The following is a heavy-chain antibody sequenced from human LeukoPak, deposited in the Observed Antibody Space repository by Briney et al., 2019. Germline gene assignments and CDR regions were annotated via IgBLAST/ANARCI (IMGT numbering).Heavy chain of an antibody. CDR3: ARRNPAAAGHEVDS. D-gene: IGHD6-13*01. Sequence: SETLSLTCTVSGGSFSNYCCTWVRQPPGKGLEWIGYMYFTGGGSTFYNPSLESRVSSSVDASKSQFSLTLTSVTAADTAVYYCARRNPAAAGHEVDSWGQGTLVTVSS. V-gene: IGHV4-59*08. CDR1: GGSFSNYC. J-gene: IGHJ4*02. CDR2: MYFTGGGST.